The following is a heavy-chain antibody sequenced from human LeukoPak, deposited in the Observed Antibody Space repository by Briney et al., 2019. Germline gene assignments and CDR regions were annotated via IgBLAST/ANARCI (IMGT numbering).Heavy chain of an antibody. Sequence: GGSLRLSCAASGFIFSSYSMNWVRQAPGKGLEWVSAITSSSSYTYYADSVKGRFTISRDNAKNSLYLQMRRPNYYYDSSGYYHYWFDPWGQGTLVTVSS. CDR1: GFIFSSYS. V-gene: IGHV3-21*01. J-gene: IGHJ5*02. CDR3: HYWFDP. CDR2: ITSSSSYT. D-gene: IGHD3-22*01.